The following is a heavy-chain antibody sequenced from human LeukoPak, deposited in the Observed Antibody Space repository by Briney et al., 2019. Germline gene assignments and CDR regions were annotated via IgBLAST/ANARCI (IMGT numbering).Heavy chain of an antibody. J-gene: IGHJ6*03. V-gene: IGHV1-24*01. CDR3: ARGMAAAGPNPTYYYYYYMDV. D-gene: IGHD6-13*01. CDR2: FDPEDGET. Sequence: ASVKVSCKVSGYTLTELSMHWVRQAPGKGLEWVGGFDPEDGETIYAQKFQGRVTMTEDTSTDTAYMELRSLRSDDTAVYYGARGMAAAGPNPTYYYYYYMDVWGKGTTVTVSS. CDR1: GYTLTELS.